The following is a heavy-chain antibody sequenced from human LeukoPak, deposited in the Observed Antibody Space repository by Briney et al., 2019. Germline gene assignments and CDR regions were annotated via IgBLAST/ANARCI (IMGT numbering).Heavy chain of an antibody. Sequence: GGSLRPSCAASGFTVSTNYMSWVRQAPGKGLEWVSVIYSGDTTFYADSVRGKFTISRDNSKNTLYLQMNSLRAEDTAVYYCASILRSSSGYYFDYWGQGTLVTVSS. J-gene: IGHJ4*02. CDR1: GFTVSTNY. CDR3: ASILRSSSGYYFDY. V-gene: IGHV3-66*01. CDR2: IYSGDTT. D-gene: IGHD3-10*01.